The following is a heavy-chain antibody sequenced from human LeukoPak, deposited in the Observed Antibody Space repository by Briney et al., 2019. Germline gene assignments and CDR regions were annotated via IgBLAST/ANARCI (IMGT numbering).Heavy chain of an antibody. J-gene: IGHJ3*02. CDR1: GGSISSGGYS. CDR2: IYHSGST. D-gene: IGHD3-10*01. CDR3: ARSQYYYGSGSENAFDI. V-gene: IGHV4-30-2*01. Sequence: SQPLSLTCAVSGGSISSGGYSGSWIRQPPGKGLEWIGYIYHSGSTYYNPSLKSRVTISVDRSKYQFSLKLSSVTAADTAVYYWARSQYYYGSGSENAFDIWGQGTMVTVSS.